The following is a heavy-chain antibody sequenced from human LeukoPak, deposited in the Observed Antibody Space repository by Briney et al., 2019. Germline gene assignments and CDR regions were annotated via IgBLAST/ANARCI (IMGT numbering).Heavy chain of an antibody. CDR3: ARIRITMIVVVKLWYYFDY. Sequence: PSETLSLTCTVSGYSISSGYYWGWIRQPPGKGLEWIGSIYHSGSTYYNPSLKSRVTISVDTSKNQFSLKLSSVTAADTAVYYCARIRITMIVVVKLWYYFDYWGQGTLVTVSS. V-gene: IGHV4-38-2*02. D-gene: IGHD3-22*01. CDR2: IYHSGST. J-gene: IGHJ4*02. CDR1: GYSISSGYY.